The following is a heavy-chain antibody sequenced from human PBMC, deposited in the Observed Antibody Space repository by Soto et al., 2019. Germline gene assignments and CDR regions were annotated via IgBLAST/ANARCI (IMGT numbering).Heavy chain of an antibody. Sequence: DVQLVESGGGLVQPGRSLRLSCAASGFTFDDYAMHWVRQAPGKGLEWVSGISWNSGSIGYADSVKGRFTISRDNAKNSLYLQMNSLRAEDTAFYYCAKGGRYSPSHAFDIWGQGTMVTVSS. CDR2: ISWNSGSI. J-gene: IGHJ3*02. D-gene: IGHD5-18*01. V-gene: IGHV3-9*01. CDR1: GFTFDDYA. CDR3: AKGGRYSPSHAFDI.